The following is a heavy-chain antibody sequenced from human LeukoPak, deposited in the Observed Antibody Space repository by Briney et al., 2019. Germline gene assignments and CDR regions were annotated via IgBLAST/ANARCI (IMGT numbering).Heavy chain of an antibody. Sequence: SQTLSLTCTVSGGSISSGSYYWSWIRQPAGKGLEWIGRIYTSGSTNYNPSLKSRVTISVDTSKNQFSLKLSSVTAADTAVYYCAXXXIAVAGLLKXNXFXPXXQGTLXXX. CDR3: AXXXIAVAGLLKXNXFXP. J-gene: IGHJ5*02. CDR1: GGSISSGSYY. D-gene: IGHD6-19*01. V-gene: IGHV4-61*02. CDR2: IYTSGST.